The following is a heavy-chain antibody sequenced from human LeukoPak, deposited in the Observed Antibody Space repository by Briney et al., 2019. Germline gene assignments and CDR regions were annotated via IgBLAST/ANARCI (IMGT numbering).Heavy chain of an antibody. CDR2: ISHGSTRI. D-gene: IGHD5-18*01. V-gene: IGHV3-48*01. J-gene: IGHJ4*02. CDR3: TRDPGYSYAMNS. Sequence: GGSLRLSCAASGFTFSTYSMNWVRQAPGKGLEWISYISHGSTRIFYADSVEGRFTVSRDDAKNALYLQMNSLRVEDTAVYYCTRDPGYSYAMNSWGQGILVTVSS. CDR1: GFTFSTYS.